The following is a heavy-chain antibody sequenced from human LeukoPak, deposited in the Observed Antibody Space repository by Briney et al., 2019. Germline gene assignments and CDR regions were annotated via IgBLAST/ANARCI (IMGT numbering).Heavy chain of an antibody. CDR1: GFTFNSYS. V-gene: IGHV3-21*04. Sequence: PGGSLRLSCAASGFTFNSYSMNWVRQAPGKGLEWVSSISSSSSYIYYADSVKGRFTISRDNAKNSLFLQMNSLRAEDTAVYYCARVMGYYDFWSGYPSQPKYGMDVWGQGTTVTVSS. CDR2: ISSSSSYI. J-gene: IGHJ6*02. D-gene: IGHD3-3*01. CDR3: ARVMGYYDFWSGYPSQPKYGMDV.